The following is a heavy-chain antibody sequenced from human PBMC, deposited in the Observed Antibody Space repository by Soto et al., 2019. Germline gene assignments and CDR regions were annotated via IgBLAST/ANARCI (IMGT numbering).Heavy chain of an antibody. J-gene: IGHJ4*02. D-gene: IGHD2-15*01. Sequence: QITLEETGPTLVKPTQTLTLTCNFSGFSLTTGRVGVGWIRQPPGKALEWLAVIHWNDDNHYSPSLKSRLTITKDTSKNQVVLTLTNMDPVDTATYYCTHRLVGSGQGYWGQGTLVTVSS. V-gene: IGHV2-5*01. CDR2: IHWNDDN. CDR1: GFSLTTGRVG. CDR3: THRLVGSGQGY.